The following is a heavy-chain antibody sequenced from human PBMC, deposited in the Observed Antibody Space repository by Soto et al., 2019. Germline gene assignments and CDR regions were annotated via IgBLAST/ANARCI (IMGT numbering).Heavy chain of an antibody. CDR2: INPNSGGT. J-gene: IGHJ4*02. CDR3: ARDTGSSGWYSFDY. D-gene: IGHD6-19*01. Sequence: ASVKVSCKASGYTFTGYYMHWVRQAPGQGLEWMGWINPNSGGTNYAQKFQGRVTMTRDTSISTAYMELSRLRSDDTAVYYCARDTGSSGWYSFDYWGQGXLVTVSS. CDR1: GYTFTGYY. V-gene: IGHV1-2*02.